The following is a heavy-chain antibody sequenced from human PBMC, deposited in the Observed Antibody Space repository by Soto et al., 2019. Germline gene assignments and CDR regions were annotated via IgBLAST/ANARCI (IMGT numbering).Heavy chain of an antibody. D-gene: IGHD4-17*01. Sequence: QVQLVQSGAEVEKPGASVKVSCKASGYTFPSYYIHWVRQAPGQGLDWMGMINPSTGSTTYAQEFQGILTLTKDPSTRTSTNTFYMELSGLRSEDTAVYYCARRDFGDYDYFDYWGQGTLVTVSS. V-gene: IGHV1-46*01. CDR2: INPSTGST. CDR3: ARRDFGDYDYFDY. J-gene: IGHJ4*02. CDR1: GYTFPSYY.